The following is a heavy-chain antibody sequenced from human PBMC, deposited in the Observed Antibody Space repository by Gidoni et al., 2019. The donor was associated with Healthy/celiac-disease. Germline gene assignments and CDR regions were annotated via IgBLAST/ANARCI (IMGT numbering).Heavy chain of an antibody. CDR3: ARFRSSGWYGFPDY. CDR2: IYYSGST. J-gene: IGHJ4*02. V-gene: IGHV4-59*01. CDR1: GGSISSYY. Sequence: QLQLQESGPGLVKPSETLSLTCTVSGGSISSYYWSWIRQPPGKGLEWIGYIYYSGSTTYNHSRKSRGTISVDTSKNQVSLKLSSVTAADTAVYYCARFRSSGWYGFPDYGGQGTLVTVSS. D-gene: IGHD6-19*01.